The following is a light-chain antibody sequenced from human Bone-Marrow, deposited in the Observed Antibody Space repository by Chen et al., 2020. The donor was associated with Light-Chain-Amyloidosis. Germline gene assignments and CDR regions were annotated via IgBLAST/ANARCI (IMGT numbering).Light chain of an antibody. V-gene: IGLV3-25*03. J-gene: IGLJ2*01. CDR3: QSADSSGTYEVI. CDR2: RDT. CDR1: DLPTKY. Sequence: SYELTPPPSVSGSTGQTARITCSGDDLPTKYAYWYQQKPGQAPVLVIHRDTERPSGISERFSGSSSGTTATLTISGVQAEDEADYHCQSADSSGTYEVIFGGGTKLTVL.